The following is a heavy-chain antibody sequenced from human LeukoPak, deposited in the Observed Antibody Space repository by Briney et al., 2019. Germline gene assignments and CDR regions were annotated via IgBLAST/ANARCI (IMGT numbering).Heavy chain of an antibody. CDR3: ARNPGSGRNYVWGSYRYKTRSSTFDY. J-gene: IGHJ4*02. CDR1: GGSFSGYY. D-gene: IGHD3-16*02. CDR2: IDHSGST. V-gene: IGHV4-34*01. Sequence: PSETLSLTCAVYGGSFSGYYWSWIRRPPGKGLVWSGEIDHSGSTNYNPSLKSRVTISVDTSKNQFSPKLSSVTAADTAVYYCARNPGSGRNYVWGSYRYKTRSSTFDYWGQGTLVTVSS.